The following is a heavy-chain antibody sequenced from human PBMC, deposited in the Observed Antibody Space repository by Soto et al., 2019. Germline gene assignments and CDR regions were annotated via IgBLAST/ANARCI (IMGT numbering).Heavy chain of an antibody. J-gene: IGHJ4*02. V-gene: IGHV1-3*01. CDR2: INAGNGDT. D-gene: IGHD2-21*02. CDR1: GYTFTSYA. CDR3: ARVYCGGDCYISY. Sequence: SVKVSCKASGYTFTSYAMHWVRQAPGQRLEWMGWINAGNGDTKYSQKFQGRVTITRDTSASTAYMELSSLRSEDTAVYYCARVYCGGDCYISYWGQGTLVTVSS.